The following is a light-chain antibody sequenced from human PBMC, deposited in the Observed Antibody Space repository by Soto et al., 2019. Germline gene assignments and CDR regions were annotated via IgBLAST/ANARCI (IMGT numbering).Light chain of an antibody. V-gene: IGKV3D-11*01. CDR2: LAS. CDR3: QQRSNWPWT. CDR1: PAVNAR. Sequence: EILLTQSPATLSSFPGARVTLSCRASPAVNARLAWYQHKPGQAPRLLIYLASSRAAGIPARFSGSGSEADFTLTISDVEPEDFAVYYCQQRSNWPWTFGEGTKVDIK. J-gene: IGKJ1*01.